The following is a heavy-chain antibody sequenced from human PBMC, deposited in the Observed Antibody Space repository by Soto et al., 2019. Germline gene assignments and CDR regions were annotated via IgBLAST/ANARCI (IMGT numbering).Heavy chain of an antibody. CDR3: ARAPNGPITMVRGVIAHYYGMDV. J-gene: IGHJ6*02. V-gene: IGHV4-59*01. D-gene: IGHD3-10*01. Sequence: ETQSLTCTVSGGSISSFYCRWIRQPQGKGLEGGGYIYYSGSTNYNPSLKSRVTISVETSKNQFSLKLSSVTAADTAVYYCARAPNGPITMVRGVIAHYYGMDVWGQGTTVTV. CDR2: IYYSGST. CDR1: GGSISSFY.